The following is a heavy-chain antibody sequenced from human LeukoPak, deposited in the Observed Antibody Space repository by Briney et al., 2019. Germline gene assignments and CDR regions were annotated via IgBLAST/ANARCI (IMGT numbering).Heavy chain of an antibody. CDR1: GGSFSGYS. Sequence: SETLSLTCAVYGGSFSGYSWSWIRQPPGKGLEWIVEINHSGSTKNSPSLKSRVTISVDTSKNQFSLKLRSVTAADTAVYYCARYYYDSSGSFDYWGQGTLVTVSS. J-gene: IGHJ4*02. CDR3: ARYYYDSSGSFDY. D-gene: IGHD3-22*01. CDR2: INHSGST. V-gene: IGHV4-34*01.